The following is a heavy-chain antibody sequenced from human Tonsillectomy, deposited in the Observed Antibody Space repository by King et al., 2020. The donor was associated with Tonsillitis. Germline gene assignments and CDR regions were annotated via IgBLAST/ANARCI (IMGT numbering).Heavy chain of an antibody. D-gene: IGHD1-7*01. CDR1: GFTFSSYG. Sequence: VQLVESGGGVVQPGRSLRLSCAASGFTFSSYGMHWVRQAPGKGLEWVAVISYDGSNKYYADSVKGRFTITRDNPKNTLYLQMNSLRAEDTVVYYCAKEETETTFGIGWPEAFDIWGQGTLVTVSS. CDR2: ISYDGSNK. J-gene: IGHJ3*02. CDR3: AKEETETTFGIGWPEAFDI. V-gene: IGHV3-30*18.